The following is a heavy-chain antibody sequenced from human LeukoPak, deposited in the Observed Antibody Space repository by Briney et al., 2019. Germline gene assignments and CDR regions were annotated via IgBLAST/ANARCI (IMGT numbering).Heavy chain of an antibody. CDR3: TTGYCSVTSCHRSLYFDY. Sequence: PSETLSLTCTVSGVSISSYYWSWVRQAPGKGLEWVGRIKSNTDGGTTDFAAPVKGRFTISRDDSKNTLYLQMDSLKTEDTALYYCTTGYCSVTSCHRSLYFDYWGQGTLVTVSS. D-gene: IGHD2-2*01. J-gene: IGHJ4*02. CDR2: IKSNTDGGTT. V-gene: IGHV3-15*01. CDR1: GVSISSYY.